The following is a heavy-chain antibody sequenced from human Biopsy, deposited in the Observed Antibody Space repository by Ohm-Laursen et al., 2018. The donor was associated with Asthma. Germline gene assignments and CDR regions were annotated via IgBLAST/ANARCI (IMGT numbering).Heavy chain of an antibody. V-gene: IGHV4-31*03. Sequence: SQTLSLICSVSGYSISNGGYYWTWVRQRPGKGLEWIGNIYHRGNTKYNPSLKSRLSFSVDTSKNQFSLKLSSVTAADTAIYFCARDYYDFWNRSVYTYFGMDVWGRGTTVVVSS. J-gene: IGHJ6*02. CDR3: ARDYYDFWNRSVYTYFGMDV. CDR2: IYHRGNT. CDR1: GYSISNGGYY. D-gene: IGHD3-3*01.